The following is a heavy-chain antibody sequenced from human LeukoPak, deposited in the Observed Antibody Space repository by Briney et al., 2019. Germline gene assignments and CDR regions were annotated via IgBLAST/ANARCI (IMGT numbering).Heavy chain of an antibody. CDR3: ARRGYHDYSGFDY. CDR2: ISGSSSDI. V-gene: IGHV3-21*01. J-gene: IGHJ4*02. CDR1: GFTFSSYS. Sequence: GGSLRLSCAASGFTFSSYSMNWVRQAPGKGLEWVSSISGSSSDIYYADSVKGRFTISRDNSKNSLYLQMKSLRAEDTALYYCARRGYHDYSGFDYWGQGTLVTVSS. D-gene: IGHD1-26*01.